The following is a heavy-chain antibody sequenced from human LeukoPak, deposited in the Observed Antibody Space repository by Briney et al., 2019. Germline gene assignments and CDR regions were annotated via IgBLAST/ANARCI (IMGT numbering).Heavy chain of an antibody. CDR3: ATAPILRGEGGEHYKYGMDV. CDR2: IYHNGTL. Sequence: SGTLSLTCAVSVGSISSGNWWTWVRQSPGKGLEWIGEIYHNGTLNYNPSLKSRVTISADSFKNHSSLKLTSVTAADTAVYYCATAPILRGEGGEHYKYGMDVWGQGTTVIVSS. D-gene: IGHD2-2*02. V-gene: IGHV4-4*02. J-gene: IGHJ6*02. CDR1: VGSISSGNW.